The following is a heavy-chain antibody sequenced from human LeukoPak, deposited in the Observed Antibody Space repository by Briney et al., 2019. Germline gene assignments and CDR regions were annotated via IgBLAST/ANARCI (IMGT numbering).Heavy chain of an antibody. J-gene: IGHJ4*02. V-gene: IGHV3-23*01. CDR2: ILSSGGGA. D-gene: IGHD6-19*01. Sequence: GGSLRLSCAASGFNFRSYGMNWVRQAPGKGLEWVTGILSSGGGASSADSVKGRFSISRDNSKNTVFLEMSSLTVADTAVYYCARSSSYSSGWSARTLDYWGQGTLVTVSS. CDR3: ARSSSYSSGWSARTLDY. CDR1: GFNFRSYG.